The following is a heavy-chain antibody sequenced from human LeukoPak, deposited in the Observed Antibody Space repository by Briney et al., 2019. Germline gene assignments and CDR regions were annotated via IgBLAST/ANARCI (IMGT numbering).Heavy chain of an antibody. D-gene: IGHD6-13*01. CDR1: GVSVSGYY. CDR3: ARVLGYSSRGPYYFDY. J-gene: IGHJ4*02. Sequence: PSETLSLTCAVYGVSVSGYYWGWIRQRPGKGLEWVGEINHSGSTNYNPSLNSRVTISVDTSKNQFSLKLSSVTAADTAVYYCARVLGYSSRGPYYFDYWGQGTLVTVSS. CDR2: INHSGST. V-gene: IGHV4-34*01.